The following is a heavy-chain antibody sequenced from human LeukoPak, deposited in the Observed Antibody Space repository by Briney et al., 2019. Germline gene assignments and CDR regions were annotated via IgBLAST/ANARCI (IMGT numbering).Heavy chain of an antibody. J-gene: IGHJ4*02. V-gene: IGHV4-59*01. D-gene: IGHD1-14*01. Sequence: SETLSLTCTVSGGSISSYYWSWIRQPPGKGLEWIGYIYYSGSTNYNPSLKSRVTISVDTSKNQFSLKLSSVTAADTAVYYCAREVYMGYFDYWGQGTLVTDSS. CDR2: IYYSGST. CDR1: GGSISSYY. CDR3: AREVYMGYFDY.